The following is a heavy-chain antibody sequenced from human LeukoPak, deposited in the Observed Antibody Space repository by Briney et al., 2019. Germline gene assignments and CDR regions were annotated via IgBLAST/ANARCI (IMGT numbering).Heavy chain of an antibody. Sequence: GASVKVSCKASGYTFTGYYMHWVRQAPGQELEWMGWINPNSGGTNYAQKFQGRVTMTRDTSISTAYMELSRLRSDDTAVYYCARDIVVVPATLNYYYMDVWGKGTTVTVSS. CDR2: INPNSGGT. CDR1: GYTFTGYY. CDR3: ARDIVVVPATLNYYYMDV. V-gene: IGHV1-2*02. D-gene: IGHD2-2*01. J-gene: IGHJ6*03.